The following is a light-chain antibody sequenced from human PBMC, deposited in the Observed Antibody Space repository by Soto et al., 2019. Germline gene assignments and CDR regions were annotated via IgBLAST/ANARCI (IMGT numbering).Light chain of an antibody. V-gene: IGKV3-15*01. CDR1: QSVTSN. J-gene: IGKJ3*01. Sequence: EIVMTQSPATLSVSPGERATLSCRSSQSVTSNLAWYQQKPGQAPRLLIYGASTRATGIPARFSGSGSGTGFAHTISSLQSEDSAVYYCQLYDQWPPTFVFGPGTNVDIK. CDR3: QLYDQWPPTFV. CDR2: GAS.